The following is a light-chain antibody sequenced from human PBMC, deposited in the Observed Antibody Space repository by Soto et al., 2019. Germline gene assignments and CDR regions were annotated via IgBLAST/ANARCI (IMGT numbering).Light chain of an antibody. CDR1: QTISGNY. J-gene: IGKJ2*02. Sequence: EIALTQSPASLSLSPGESVTLSCRTSQTISGNYLSWYQRRPGQAPRLLIFGASIRATDIPARFSGSGSGRDFTLAITSLEPEDFAVYYCHQKYDLPWTFGQGTKLEMK. V-gene: IGKV3D-7*01. CDR3: HQKYDLPWT. CDR2: GAS.